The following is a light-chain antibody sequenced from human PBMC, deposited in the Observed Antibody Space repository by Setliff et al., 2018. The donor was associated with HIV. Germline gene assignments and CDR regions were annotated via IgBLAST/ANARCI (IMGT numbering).Light chain of an antibody. CDR1: NIGSKS. CDR2: DDN. V-gene: IGLV3-21*03. J-gene: IGLJ1*01. Sequence: SFELTQPPSVTVAPEKTARIPCGGDNIGSKSVHWYQQKPGQAPVLVAYDDNDRPSGIPERFSGYRSGTSASLAITGLQAEDEADYYCQSYDRSLSGYVFGTGTKVTVL. CDR3: QSYDRSLSGYV.